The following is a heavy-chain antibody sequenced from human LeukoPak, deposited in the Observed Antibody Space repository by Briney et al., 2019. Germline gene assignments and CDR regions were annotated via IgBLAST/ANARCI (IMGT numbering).Heavy chain of an antibody. V-gene: IGHV3-15*05. CDR1: GLTFSNSA. D-gene: IGHD2-21*01. Sequence: GGSLRLSCAVSGLTFSNSAMSWVRQAPGKGLEWVGRIKSKTDGGTTDYAAPVKGRFTISRDDSKNTLYLQMNSLKTEDTAVYYCTTDSRRRIPWGQGTLVTVSS. CDR2: IKSKTDGGTT. J-gene: IGHJ1*01. CDR3: TTDSRRRIP.